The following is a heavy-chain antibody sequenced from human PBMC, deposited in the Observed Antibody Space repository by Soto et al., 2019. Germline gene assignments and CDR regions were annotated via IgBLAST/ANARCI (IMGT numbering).Heavy chain of an antibody. CDR1: GYRFSSYW. CDR3: ARQGSNGAYYYYGMDV. V-gene: IGHV5-51*01. J-gene: IGHJ6*02. D-gene: IGHD3-16*01. CDR2: IYPGDSDT. Sequence: GESLKISCKGSGYRFSSYWIAWVRQMPRKGLEWMGIIYPGDSDTRYSPSFEGQVTISADKSNSTAYLQWSSLKASDTAMYYCARQGSNGAYYYYGMDVWGQGTTVTVSS.